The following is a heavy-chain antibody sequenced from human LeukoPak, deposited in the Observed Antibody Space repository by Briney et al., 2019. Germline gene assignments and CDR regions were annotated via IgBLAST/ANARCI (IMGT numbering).Heavy chain of an antibody. Sequence: ASVTVSCKASVGTFSSYAISWVRQAPGQGLEWMGGINPNSGGTNYAQKFQGRVTVTRDTSISTAYMELSRLRSDDTAVYYCARDGSGRNWFDPWGQGTLVTVSS. CDR2: INPNSGGT. CDR1: VGTFSSYA. V-gene: IGHV1-2*02. J-gene: IGHJ5*02. D-gene: IGHD1-26*01. CDR3: ARDGSGRNWFDP.